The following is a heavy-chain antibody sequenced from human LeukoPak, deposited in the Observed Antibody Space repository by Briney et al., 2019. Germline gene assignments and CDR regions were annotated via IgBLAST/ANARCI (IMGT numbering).Heavy chain of an antibody. V-gene: IGHV3-20*04. J-gene: IGHJ4*02. Sequence: PGGSLRLSCAASGFTFDDYAMHWVRQAPGKGLEWVSGINWNGGSTGYADSVKGRFTISRDNAKNSLYLQMNSLRAEDTALYYCARAGGYCSSTSCYRENYFDYWGQGTLVTVSS. CDR2: INWNGGST. CDR3: ARAGGYCSSTSCYRENYFDY. CDR1: GFTFDDYA. D-gene: IGHD2-2*01.